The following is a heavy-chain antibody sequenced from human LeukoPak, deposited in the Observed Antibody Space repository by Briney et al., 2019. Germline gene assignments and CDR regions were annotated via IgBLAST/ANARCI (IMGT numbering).Heavy chain of an antibody. V-gene: IGHV3-23*01. CDR1: GFTFSSYA. CDR3: AREGRRRPSHIDS. CDR2: ISGSGGSA. D-gene: IGHD2-21*01. Sequence: PGGSLRLSCAASGFTFSSYAMSWVRQAPGKGLEWVSAISGSGGSAYYADSVKGRFTISRDNAQNLLYLQMNSLRAEDTAVYYCAREGRRRPSHIDSWGQGTLVTVSS. J-gene: IGHJ4*02.